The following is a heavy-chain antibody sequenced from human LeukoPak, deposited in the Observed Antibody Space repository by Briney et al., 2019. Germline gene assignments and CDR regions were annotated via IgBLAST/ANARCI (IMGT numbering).Heavy chain of an antibody. CDR2: IYSGGST. Sequence: PGGSLRLSCAASGFTVSSNYMSWVRQAPGKGLEWVSVIYSGGSTYYADSVKGRFTISRDNSKNTLYLQVNSLRAEDTAVYYCARDLSGWFDPWGQGTLVTVSS. V-gene: IGHV3-66*01. J-gene: IGHJ5*02. CDR1: GFTVSSNY. CDR3: ARDLSGWFDP.